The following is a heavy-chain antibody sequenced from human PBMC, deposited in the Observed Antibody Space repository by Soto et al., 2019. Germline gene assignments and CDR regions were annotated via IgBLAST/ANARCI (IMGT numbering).Heavy chain of an antibody. CDR3: ARDGVSDRSGYYGSYFDH. J-gene: IGHJ4*02. CDR2: ISYDGSDK. CDR1: GFTFSNYA. Sequence: GGSLRLSCVASGFTFSNYALHWVRQAPGKGQEWVSVISYDGSDKFYADSVKGRFTVSRDNSKNTLYLQMISLRPEDAAVDYYARDGVSDRSGYYGSYFDHWGWEPWLTSPQ. V-gene: IGHV3-30-3*01. D-gene: IGHD3-22*01.